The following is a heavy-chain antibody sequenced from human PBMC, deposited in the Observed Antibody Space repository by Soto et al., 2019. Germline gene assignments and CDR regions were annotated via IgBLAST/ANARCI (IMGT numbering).Heavy chain of an antibody. J-gene: IGHJ5*02. Sequence: SETLSLTCTVSGGSISSSYWSWIRQPPGKGLEWLAYIYDDGSANYNPSLKSRATISLDMSKNQFSLKLTSVTAADTAVYYCARDKYCSGGSCRKNWFDPWGQGALVTVSS. D-gene: IGHD2-15*01. CDR2: IYDDGSA. V-gene: IGHV4-59*01. CDR1: GGSISSSY. CDR3: ARDKYCSGGSCRKNWFDP.